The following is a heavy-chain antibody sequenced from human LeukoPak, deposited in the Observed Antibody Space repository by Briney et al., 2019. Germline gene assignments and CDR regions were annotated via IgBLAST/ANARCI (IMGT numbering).Heavy chain of an antibody. D-gene: IGHD3-9*01. CDR2: IHNSGTT. J-gene: IGHJ3*02. CDR3: ATLRWDYDILAGYFDAFDI. V-gene: IGHV4-34*01. Sequence: SETLSLTCAVSGGPFSGYFWSWIRQSSGKGLEWIGEIHNSGTTNYNPSLNSRVTISEDTSKNQFYLNLSSVTAADTAVYYCATLRWDYDILAGYFDAFDIWGQGTMVTVSS. CDR1: GGPFSGYF.